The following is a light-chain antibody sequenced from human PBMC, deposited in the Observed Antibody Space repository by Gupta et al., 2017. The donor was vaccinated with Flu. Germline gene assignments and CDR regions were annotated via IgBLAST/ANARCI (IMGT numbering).Light chain of an antibody. V-gene: IGKV2D-29*01. J-gene: IGKJ4*01. CDR3: LQSRQFPFT. CDR2: EVS. CDR1: KSLLHSDGKTD. Sequence: ISCKSSKSLLHSDGKTDLLWYRQNEGQPPQLLIYEVSNRFSGVPDRISGSGSGTDFTLKISRVEAEDVGIYYCLQSRQFPFTFGGGTKVEIK.